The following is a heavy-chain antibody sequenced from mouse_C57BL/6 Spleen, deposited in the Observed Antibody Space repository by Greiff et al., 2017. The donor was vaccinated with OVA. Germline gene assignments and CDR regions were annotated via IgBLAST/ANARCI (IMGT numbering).Heavy chain of an antibody. CDR3: ARSTMITTRCYFDY. D-gene: IGHD2-4*01. CDR2: ISDGGSYT. CDR1: GFTFSSYA. J-gene: IGHJ2*01. V-gene: IGHV5-4*03. Sequence: EVKLVESGGGLVKPGGSLKLSCAASGFTFSSYAMSWVRQTPEKRLEWVATISDGGSYTYYPDNVKGRFTISRDNAKNNLYLQMSHLKSEDTAMYYCARSTMITTRCYFDYWGQGTTLTVSS.